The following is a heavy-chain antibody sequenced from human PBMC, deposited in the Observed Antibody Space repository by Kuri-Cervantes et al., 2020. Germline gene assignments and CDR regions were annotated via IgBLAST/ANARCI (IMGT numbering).Heavy chain of an antibody. J-gene: IGHJ5*02. D-gene: IGHD1-26*01. CDR3: ARVVGGSYSGNWFDP. Sequence: GESLKISCAASGFTFSSYGMHWVRQAPGKGLEWVAVISYDGSNKYYADSVKGRFTISRDNSKNTLYLQMNSLRAGDTAVYYCARVVGGSYSGNWFDPWGQGTLVTVSS. CDR1: GFTFSSYG. V-gene: IGHV3-33*05. CDR2: ISYDGSNK.